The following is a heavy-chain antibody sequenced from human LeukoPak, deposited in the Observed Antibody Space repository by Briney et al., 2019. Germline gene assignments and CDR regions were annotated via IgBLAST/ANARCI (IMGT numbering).Heavy chain of an antibody. J-gene: IGHJ4*02. CDR2: INPSSGGT. V-gene: IGHV1-2*02. CDR3: ARPKNWIYGEIDY. Sequence: GASVTVSCKASGYTFTGYYMDWVRQAPGQGLELKGWINPSSGGTNYAQQFQRRVTMTRDTSISTAYMELSRLRSDDTAVYYCARPKNWIYGEIDYWGQGTLVTVSS. D-gene: IGHD1-7*01. CDR1: GYTFTGYY.